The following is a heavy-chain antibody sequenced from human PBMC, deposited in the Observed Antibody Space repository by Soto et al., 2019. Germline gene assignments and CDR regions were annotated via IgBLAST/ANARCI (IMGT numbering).Heavy chain of an antibody. CDR2: INPSGDST. CDR3: ARGPVVVVITFGLAPDI. CDR1: GYTFTSYY. J-gene: IGHJ3*02. D-gene: IGHD3-22*01. Sequence: QVQLVQSGAEVKKPGASVKVSCKASGYTFTSYYMHWVRQAPGQGLEWMGIINPSGDSTSYAQKFQGRVTMTRDTSTSTVYMELSSLRSEDTAVYYCARGPVVVVITFGLAPDIWGQGTMVTVSS. V-gene: IGHV1-46*01.